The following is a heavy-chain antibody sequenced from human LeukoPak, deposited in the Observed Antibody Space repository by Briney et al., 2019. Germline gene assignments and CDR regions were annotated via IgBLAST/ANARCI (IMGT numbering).Heavy chain of an antibody. Sequence: GGSLRLSCAASGFTFSSYGMHWVRQGPGKGLEWVAFIRYDGSNKNYADSVKGRFTISRDNSKNTLYLQMNSLRAEDTAVYYCAKEGCSGGSCYGYYYYMDVWGKGTTVTISS. V-gene: IGHV3-30*02. CDR2: IRYDGSNK. CDR1: GFTFSSYG. D-gene: IGHD2-15*01. J-gene: IGHJ6*03. CDR3: AKEGCSGGSCYGYYYYMDV.